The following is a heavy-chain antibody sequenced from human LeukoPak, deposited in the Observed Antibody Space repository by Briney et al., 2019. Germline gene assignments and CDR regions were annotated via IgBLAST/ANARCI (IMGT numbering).Heavy chain of an antibody. CDR2: ISSGGST. V-gene: IGHV3-23*01. J-gene: IGHJ4*02. D-gene: IGHD2-15*01. CDR1: GFTFSSYA. Sequence: LSGGSLRLSCAASGFTFSSYAMSWVRQAPGKGLEWVSAISSGGSTYYADSVRGRFTMSRDDSKNTLDLQMNSLRAEDTAVYFCAKRGGYFDYWGQGTLVTVSS. CDR3: AKRGGYFDY.